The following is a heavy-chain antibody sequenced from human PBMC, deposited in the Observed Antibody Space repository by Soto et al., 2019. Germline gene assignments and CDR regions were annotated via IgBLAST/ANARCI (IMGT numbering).Heavy chain of an antibody. CDR1: GSTFSSYA. Sequence: GGSLRLSCAASGSTFSSYAMHWVRQAPGKGLEWVAVISYDGSNKYYADSVKGRFTISRDNSKNTLYLQMNSLRADDTAVYYCARHNYFFDHWGQGTLVTVSS. V-gene: IGHV3-30-3*01. CDR2: ISYDGSNK. D-gene: IGHD1-20*01. CDR3: ARHNYFFDH. J-gene: IGHJ4*02.